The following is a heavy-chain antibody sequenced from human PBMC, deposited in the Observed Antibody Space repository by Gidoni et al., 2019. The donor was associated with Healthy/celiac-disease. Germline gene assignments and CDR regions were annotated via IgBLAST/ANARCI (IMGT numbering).Heavy chain of an antibody. CDR3: ARWDYGDHVRYWYFDL. CDR2: LNSDWSST. Sequence: EVQLLESGGGLGPPGGSLTTPCAASGLTFSGYWMHWVRQAPEKGLVWVSRLNSDWSSTSYADSVKGRFTISRDNAKNTLYLQMNSLRAEDTAVYYCARWDYGDHVRYWYFDLWGRGTLVTVSS. V-gene: IGHV3-74*01. CDR1: GLTFSGYW. D-gene: IGHD4-17*01. J-gene: IGHJ2*01.